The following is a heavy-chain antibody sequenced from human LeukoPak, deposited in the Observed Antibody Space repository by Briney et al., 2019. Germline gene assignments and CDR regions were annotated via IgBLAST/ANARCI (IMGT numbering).Heavy chain of an antibody. D-gene: IGHD2-2*01. Sequence: PGGSLRLSCAASGFTFSSYAMSWVRQAPGKGLEWVSAISGSGGSTYYADSVKGQFTISGDNSKNTLYLQMNGLRAEDTAVYYCAKGRGGYCSSTSCYVMFTHYYYGMDVWGQGTTVTVSS. V-gene: IGHV3-23*01. CDR1: GFTFSSYA. J-gene: IGHJ6*02. CDR2: ISGSGGST. CDR3: AKGRGGYCSSTSCYVMFTHYYYGMDV.